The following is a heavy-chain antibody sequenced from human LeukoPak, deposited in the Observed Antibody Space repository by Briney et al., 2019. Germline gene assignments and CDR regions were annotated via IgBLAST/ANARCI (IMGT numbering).Heavy chain of an antibody. CDR2: ISAYNGNT. CDR1: GYTFTSYG. D-gene: IGHD5-12*01. V-gene: IGHV1-18*01. J-gene: IGHJ4*02. CDR3: ARGFRVYSGYGAGDY. Sequence: ASLKVSCKASGYTFTSYGISWVRQAPGQGLEWMGWISAYNGNTNYAQKLQGRVTMTTDTSTSTAYMELRSLRSDDTAVYYCARGFRVYSGYGAGDYWGQGTLVTVSS.